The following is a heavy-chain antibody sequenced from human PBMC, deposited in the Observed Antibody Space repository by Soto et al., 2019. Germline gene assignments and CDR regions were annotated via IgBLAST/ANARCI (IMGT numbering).Heavy chain of an antibody. D-gene: IGHD3-22*01. CDR2: ISTYNGNT. CDR1: GYTFTTYG. V-gene: IGHV1-18*01. Sequence: ASVKVSCKASGYTFTTYGMSWVRQAPGQGLYWMGWISTYNGNTKYAERLQGRVTMTTDTTTSTAYMELRSLRSDDTAVYYFARGPTDYYDNSGNYFLDYWGQGTLVTVSS. CDR3: ARGPTDYYDNSGNYFLDY. J-gene: IGHJ4*02.